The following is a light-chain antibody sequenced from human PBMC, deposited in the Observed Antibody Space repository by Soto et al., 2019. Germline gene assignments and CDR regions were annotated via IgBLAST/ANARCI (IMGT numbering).Light chain of an antibody. CDR1: ESISRW. CDR2: KAS. Sequence: DIHMTQSPSTLSASVGNRITITFRVSESISRWLAWYPQTPGKAPKLSIYKASSLESGVPSRFSGRGAGTECTLTINSLQADDVSTDDCPQHNSFPITFGQGTRLEIK. J-gene: IGKJ5*01. CDR3: PQHNSFPIT. V-gene: IGKV1-5*03.